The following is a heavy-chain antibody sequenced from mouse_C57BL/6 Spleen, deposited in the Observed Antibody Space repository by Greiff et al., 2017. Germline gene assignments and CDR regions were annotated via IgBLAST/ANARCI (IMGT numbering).Heavy chain of an antibody. CDR3: ARSATAWYYAMDY. Sequence: VQGVESGTELVKPGASVKLSCKASGYTFTSYWMHWVKQRPGQGLEWIGNINPSNGGTNYNEKFKSKATLTVDKSSSTAYMQLSSLTSEDSAVYYCARSATAWYYAMDYWGQGTSVTVSS. CDR1: GYTFTSYW. D-gene: IGHD1-2*01. J-gene: IGHJ4*01. CDR2: INPSNGGT. V-gene: IGHV1-53*01.